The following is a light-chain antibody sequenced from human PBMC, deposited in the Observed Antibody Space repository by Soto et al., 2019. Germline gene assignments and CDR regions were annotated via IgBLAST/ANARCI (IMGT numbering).Light chain of an antibody. CDR3: QQYGSSPMYT. Sequence: EIVLTQSPGTLSLSPGERATLSCRASQSVRSSYLAWYQQKPGQAPRLLIYGASSRATGIPDRFSGSGSGTDFTLIISRLEPEDFAVYYCQQYGSSPMYTFGQGTKLEIK. V-gene: IGKV3-20*01. CDR1: QSVRSSY. CDR2: GAS. J-gene: IGKJ2*01.